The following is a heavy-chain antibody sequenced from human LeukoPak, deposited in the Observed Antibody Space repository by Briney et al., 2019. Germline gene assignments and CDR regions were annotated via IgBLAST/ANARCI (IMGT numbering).Heavy chain of an antibody. CDR2: ISGYNGNT. V-gene: IGHV1-18*01. CDR3: ARHTDDLGYFQH. CDR1: GYTFTSYG. Sequence: ASVKVSCKASGYTFTSYGISWVRQAPGQGLEWMGWISGYNGNTNYAEKFQGRVTMTTDTSTSTAYMEVRSLRSDDTAVYYCARHTDDLGYFQHWGQGTLVTVSS. D-gene: IGHD3-16*01. J-gene: IGHJ1*01.